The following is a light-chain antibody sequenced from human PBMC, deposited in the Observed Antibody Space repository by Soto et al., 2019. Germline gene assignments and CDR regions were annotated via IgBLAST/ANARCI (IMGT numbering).Light chain of an antibody. CDR3: QQYGNSPDKDRWT. Sequence: EIVLKQSPGTLSLSPGERASLSCRASQSVRSSSLAWYQQKPGQPPRLLIYGASSRATGIPDRFSGSGSGTDFTLIISRLAHEDFAYYFCQQYGNSPDKDRWTCGPGTKVDIK. CDR1: QSVRSSS. J-gene: IGKJ1*01. V-gene: IGKV3-20*01. CDR2: GAS.